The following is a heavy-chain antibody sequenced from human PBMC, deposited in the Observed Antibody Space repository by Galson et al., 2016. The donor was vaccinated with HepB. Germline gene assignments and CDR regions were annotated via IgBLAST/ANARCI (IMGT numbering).Heavy chain of an antibody. CDR3: AKERLVRRIFDH. V-gene: IGHV3-23*01. CDR2: ISTRRTT. Sequence: SLRLSCAASGFMFSNFGLSRVRQAPGKGLEWVASISTRRTTYYSDSVQGRFTISRDNSNNTLYLQMNGLRAEDTAVYYCAKERLVRRIFDHWGQGTLLTVSS. D-gene: IGHD1-1*01. J-gene: IGHJ4*02. CDR1: GFMFSNFG.